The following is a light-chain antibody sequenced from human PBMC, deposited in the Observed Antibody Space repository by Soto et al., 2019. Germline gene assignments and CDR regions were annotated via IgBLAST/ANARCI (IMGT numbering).Light chain of an antibody. J-gene: IGKJ5*01. CDR2: GTS. V-gene: IGKV3-20*01. CDR1: HSVGST. Sequence: EILLTHSPATLSVSPVEIATLSGRASHSVGSTLAWYQQKPGQAPRLLIYGTSDSATGTPDRFSGSGSGTDFTLTISRLEPEDSVVYYCQQFDDSVTCGNGTRLEIK. CDR3: QQFDDSVT.